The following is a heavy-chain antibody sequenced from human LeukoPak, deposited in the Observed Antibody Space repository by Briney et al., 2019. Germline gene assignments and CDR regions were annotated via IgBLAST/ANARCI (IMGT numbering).Heavy chain of an antibody. V-gene: IGHV4-59*01. D-gene: IGHD7-27*01. Sequence: SETLSLTCTVSDGAIAGYSWSWIRQPPGKGLEWIGYIYYSGDTNYNPSLKSRVTISVDTSKIQFSLKLSSVTAADTAVYYCARHGDKGSGYYYMDVWGKGTTVTVSS. CDR3: ARHGDKGSGYYYMDV. J-gene: IGHJ6*03. CDR1: DGAIAGYS. CDR2: IYYSGDT.